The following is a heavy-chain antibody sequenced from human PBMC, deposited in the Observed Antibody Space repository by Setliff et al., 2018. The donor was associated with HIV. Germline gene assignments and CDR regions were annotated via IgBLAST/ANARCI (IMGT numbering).Heavy chain of an antibody. V-gene: IGHV4-59*12. D-gene: IGHD5-18*01. J-gene: IGHJ6*03. CDR2: IYETGST. CDR3: ARDGYTNGYGYYYFYMDV. CDR1: GDSISGYY. Sequence: SETLSLTCTVSGDSISGYYWSWIRQSPGKGLEWIGFIYETGSTYYNPSLKSRVSISIDASKNQFSLKLSSVTAADTAVYFCARDGYTNGYGYYYFYMDVRG.